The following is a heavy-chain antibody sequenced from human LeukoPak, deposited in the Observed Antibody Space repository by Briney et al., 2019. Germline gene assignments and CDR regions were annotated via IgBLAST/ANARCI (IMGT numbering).Heavy chain of an antibody. CDR1: GFTFSSYW. CDR2: INSDGSST. Sequence: GGSLRLSCAASGFTFSSYWMHWVRQAPGKGLVWVSRINSDGSSTSYADSVKGRFTISKDNAKNTLYLQMNSLRAEDTAVYYCARGSLAAASAAFDIWGQGTMVTVSS. CDR3: ARGSLAAASAAFDI. J-gene: IGHJ3*02. D-gene: IGHD6-13*01. V-gene: IGHV3-74*01.